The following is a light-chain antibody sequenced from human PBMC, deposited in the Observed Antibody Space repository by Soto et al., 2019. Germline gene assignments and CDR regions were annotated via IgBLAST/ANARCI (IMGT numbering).Light chain of an antibody. CDR1: QSVSNSY. J-gene: IGKJ3*01. CDR3: QQYGTSPVT. Sequence: EIVLTQSPGTLSLSPGERATLSCRASQSVSNSYLAWYQQKPGQAPRLLIYDASSRATGIPDRFSGSGSGTDFTLTISRLEPEDFAVYYCQQYGTSPVTFGPGTKMDIK. V-gene: IGKV3-20*01. CDR2: DAS.